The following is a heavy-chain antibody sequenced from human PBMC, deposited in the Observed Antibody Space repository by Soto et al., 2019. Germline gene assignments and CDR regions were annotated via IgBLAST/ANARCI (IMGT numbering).Heavy chain of an antibody. V-gene: IGHV5-51*01. Sequence: VQLVQSGAEVKKPGESLKISCKPSGYTFSNYWIAWVRQMPGKGLEWMGIIYPGDSDSSYSPSFQGRVTISADVSISTAYLQWSSLEASATAMYYCARQSIRERRFLQRLPLYYFDYWGQGTLVTVSS. CDR1: GYTFSNYW. CDR2: IYPGDSDS. J-gene: IGHJ4*02. CDR3: ARQSIRERRFLQRLPLYYFDY. D-gene: IGHD3-3*01.